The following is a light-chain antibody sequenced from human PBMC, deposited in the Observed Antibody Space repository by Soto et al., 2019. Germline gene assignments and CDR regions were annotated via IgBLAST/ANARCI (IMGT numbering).Light chain of an antibody. CDR2: DVS. J-gene: IGLJ1*01. CDR1: SSDVGGYIY. Sequence: QPVLTQPASVSGSPGQSITLSCTGTSSDVGGYIYVSWYQQHPGKAPKLMIYDVSNRPSGVSNRVSGSKSGNTASLTISGLQAEDEADYYCSSYTSSSTLHYVFGTGTKVTVL. V-gene: IGLV2-14*01. CDR3: SSYTSSSTLHYV.